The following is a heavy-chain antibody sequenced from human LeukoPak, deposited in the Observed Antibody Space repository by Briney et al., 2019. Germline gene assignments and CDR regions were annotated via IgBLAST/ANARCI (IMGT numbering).Heavy chain of an antibody. CDR3: AGGQGWHFDL. J-gene: IGHJ2*01. CDR2: ISYDGSNK. V-gene: IGHV3-30-3*01. CDR1: GFTFSSYA. Sequence: PGGSLRLSCAASGFTFSSYAMHWVRQAPGKGLEWMAVISYDGSNKYYADSVKGRFTISRDNSKNTLYLQMNSLRAEDTAVYYCAGGQGWHFDLWGRGTLITVSS. D-gene: IGHD2-15*01.